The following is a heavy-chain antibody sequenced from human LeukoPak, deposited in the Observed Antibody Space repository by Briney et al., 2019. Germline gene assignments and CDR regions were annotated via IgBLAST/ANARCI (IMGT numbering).Heavy chain of an antibody. CDR2: ISGSGGST. J-gene: IGHJ3*02. CDR3: AKASSIWFGELSDAFDI. V-gene: IGHV3-23*01. Sequence: GGSLRLSCAASGFTVSSNYMSWVRQAPGKGLEWVSAISGSGGSTYYADSVKGRFTISRDNSKNTLYLQMNSLRAEDTAVYYCAKASSIWFGELSDAFDIWGQGTMVTVSS. D-gene: IGHD3-10*01. CDR1: GFTVSSNY.